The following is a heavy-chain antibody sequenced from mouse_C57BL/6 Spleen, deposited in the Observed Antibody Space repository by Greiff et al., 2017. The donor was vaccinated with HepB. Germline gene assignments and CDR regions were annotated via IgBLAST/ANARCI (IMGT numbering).Heavy chain of an antibody. CDR2: ISYSGST. V-gene: IGHV3-1*01. Sequence: EVKLVESGPGMVKPSQSLSLTCTVTGYSITSGYDWHWIRHFPGNKLEWMGYISYSGSTNYNPSLKSRISITHDTSKNHFFLKLNSVTTEDTATYYCARGDYGSSYFDYWGQGTTLTVSS. CDR3: ARGDYGSSYFDY. J-gene: IGHJ2*01. D-gene: IGHD1-1*01. CDR1: GYSITSGYD.